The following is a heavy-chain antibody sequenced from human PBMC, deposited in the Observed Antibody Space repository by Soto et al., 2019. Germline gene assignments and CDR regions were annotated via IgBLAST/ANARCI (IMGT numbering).Heavy chain of an antibody. CDR3: ARDAYYYDSSGYRGMDV. Sequence: EVQLVESGGGLVQPGGSLRLSCAASGFTFSSYSMNWVRQAPGKGLEWVSYISSSSSTIYYADSVKGRFTISRDNAKNSLYLQMNSLRDEDTAVYYCARDAYYYDSSGYRGMDVWGQGTTVTVSS. D-gene: IGHD3-22*01. CDR2: ISSSSSTI. J-gene: IGHJ6*02. V-gene: IGHV3-48*02. CDR1: GFTFSSYS.